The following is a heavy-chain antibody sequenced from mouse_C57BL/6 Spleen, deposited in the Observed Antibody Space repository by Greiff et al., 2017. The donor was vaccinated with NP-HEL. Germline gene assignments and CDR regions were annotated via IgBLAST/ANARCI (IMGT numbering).Heavy chain of an antibody. CDR1: GFSFTGYY. CDR2: INPSTGGT. V-gene: IGHV1-42*01. J-gene: IGHJ1*03. Sequence: EVQLQQSGPELVKPGASVKISCKASGFSFTGYYMNWVKQSPEKSLEWIGEINPSTGGTTYNQKFKAQATLTVDNSSSTAYMQIKRLTSEDSAVYYCARSTLSTTVVDPYWYFDVWGTGTTVTVSS. CDR3: ARSTLSTTVVDPYWYFDV. D-gene: IGHD1-1*01.